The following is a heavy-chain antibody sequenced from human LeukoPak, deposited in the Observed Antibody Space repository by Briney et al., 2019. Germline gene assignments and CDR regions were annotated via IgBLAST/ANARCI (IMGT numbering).Heavy chain of an antibody. CDR1: GLTVRSNY. CDR2: IYSGGST. D-gene: IGHD5-24*01. Sequence: GGSLRLSCAASGLTVRSNYITWVRQAPGKGLEWVSVIYSGGSTYYADSVKGRFTISRDNSKNTLYLQMNSLRAEDTAVYYCAKEMATMNAFDIWGQGTMVTVSS. CDR3: AKEMATMNAFDI. J-gene: IGHJ3*02. V-gene: IGHV3-66*01.